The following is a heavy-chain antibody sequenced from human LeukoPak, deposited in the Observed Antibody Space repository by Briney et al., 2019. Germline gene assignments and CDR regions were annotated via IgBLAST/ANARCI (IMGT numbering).Heavy chain of an antibody. CDR2: INHSGST. D-gene: IGHD2-2*02. J-gene: IGHJ6*03. CDR1: GGSFSGYY. CDR3: ARLIKRRGYCSSTSCYIVYYYYYYMDV. V-gene: IGHV4-34*01. Sequence: SETLSLTCAVYGGSFSGYYWSWIRQPPGKGLEWIGEINHSGSTNYNPSLKSRVTISVDTSKNQVSLKLSSVTAADTAVYYCARLIKRRGYCSSTSCYIVYYYYYYMDVWGKGTTVTISS.